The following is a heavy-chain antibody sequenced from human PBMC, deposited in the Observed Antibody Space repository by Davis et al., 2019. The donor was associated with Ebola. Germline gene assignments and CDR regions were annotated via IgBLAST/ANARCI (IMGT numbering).Heavy chain of an antibody. J-gene: IGHJ4*02. CDR3: ARHSLKLGQRYFDY. CDR2: IFYSGIA. V-gene: IGHV4-39*01. D-gene: IGHD7-27*01. CDR1: GDSIRSTTNY. Sequence: MPGGSLRLSCTVSGDSIRSTTNYWAWVRQPPGKGLEWIGSIFYSGIAYYNPSLKSPITISVDTSKNQFSLKLSSVTAADTAEYYCARHSLKLGQRYFDYWGQGTLVTVSS.